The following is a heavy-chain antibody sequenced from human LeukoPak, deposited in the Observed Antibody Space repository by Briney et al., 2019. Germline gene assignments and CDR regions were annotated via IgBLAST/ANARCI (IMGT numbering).Heavy chain of an antibody. V-gene: IGHV4-59*08. CDR2: IYHSGST. Sequence: SETLSLTCTVSGGSISSYYWSWIRQPPGKGLEWIGHIYHSGSTNYNPSLKSRVTISVDTSKNQFSLNLTSVTAADTAVYYCARRGRSAAANFDYWGQGTLVTVSS. CDR1: GGSISSYY. J-gene: IGHJ4*02. CDR3: ARRGRSAAANFDY. D-gene: IGHD6-13*01.